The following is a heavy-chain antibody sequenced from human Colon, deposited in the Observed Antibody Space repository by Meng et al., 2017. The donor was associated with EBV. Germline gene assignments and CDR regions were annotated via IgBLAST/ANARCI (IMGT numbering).Heavy chain of an antibody. CDR3: LRGSGGSV. CDR2: IPHRGSS. V-gene: IGHV4-4*02. D-gene: IGHD3-10*01. Sequence: DSGPAFVNHAVNLTCTGVVSGDPVTNHNWWALVRPPHWKGLEWIGEIPHRGSSAYNPSLKSRVSMSIDKSKNQFSLKLTSVTAADTAVYHCLRGSGGSVWGQGTLVTVSS. J-gene: IGHJ1*01. CDR1: GDPVTNHNW.